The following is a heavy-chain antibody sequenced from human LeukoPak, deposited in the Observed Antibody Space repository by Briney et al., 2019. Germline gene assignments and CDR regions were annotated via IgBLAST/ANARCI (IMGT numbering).Heavy chain of an antibody. D-gene: IGHD3-22*01. Sequence: SETLSLTCTVSGGSVSSGDYYWSWIRQPPGKGLEWIGYMSYSGNTNYNPSLKSRVTISVDTSKNQFSLILNSVTAADTAVYYCARGTYYYDSSGYLFDYWGQGTLVTVSS. CDR3: ARGTYYYDSSGYLFDY. CDR2: MSYSGNT. J-gene: IGHJ4*02. CDR1: GGSVSSGDYY. V-gene: IGHV4-61*08.